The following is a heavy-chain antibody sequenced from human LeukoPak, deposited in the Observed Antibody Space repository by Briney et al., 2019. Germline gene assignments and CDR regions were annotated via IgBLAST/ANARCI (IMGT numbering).Heavy chain of an antibody. V-gene: IGHV4-34*01. CDR2: INHSGST. CDR3: ARRPIAARSGNWFDP. Sequence: SETLSLTCAVYGGSFSGYYWSWIRQPPGKGLEWIGEINHSGSTNYNPSLKSRVTISVDTSKNQFSLELSSVTAADTAVYYCARRPIAARSGNWFDPWGQGTLVTVSS. D-gene: IGHD6-6*01. J-gene: IGHJ5*02. CDR1: GGSFSGYY.